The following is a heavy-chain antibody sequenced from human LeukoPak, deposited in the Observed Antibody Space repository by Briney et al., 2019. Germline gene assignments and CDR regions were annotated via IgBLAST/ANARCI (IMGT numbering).Heavy chain of an antibody. Sequence: SQTLSLTPTVSGGSISSGSYYWSWIRQPAGKGLEWIGRIYTSGITNYNPSLKSRVTISVDTSKNQFSLKLNSVTAADTAVYYCARAIGDYSNNFDYWGQGTLVIVSS. CDR2: IYTSGIT. V-gene: IGHV4-61*02. CDR3: ARAIGDYSNNFDY. J-gene: IGHJ4*02. D-gene: IGHD4-11*01. CDR1: GGSISSGSYY.